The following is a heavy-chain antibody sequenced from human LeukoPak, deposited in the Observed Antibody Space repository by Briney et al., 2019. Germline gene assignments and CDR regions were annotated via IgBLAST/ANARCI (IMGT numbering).Heavy chain of an antibody. CDR1: GYPFNNYD. CDR3: AKDTYGERYYYYYYMDV. Sequence: ASVKVSCKASGYPFNNYDINWVRQATGQGLEWMGWMNPHSGKTGYAQNFQGRVTMTRDTSISTAYMELNSLRAEDTAVYYCAKDTYGERYYYYYYMDVWGKGTTVTISS. J-gene: IGHJ6*03. V-gene: IGHV1-8*01. CDR2: MNPHSGKT. D-gene: IGHD4-17*01.